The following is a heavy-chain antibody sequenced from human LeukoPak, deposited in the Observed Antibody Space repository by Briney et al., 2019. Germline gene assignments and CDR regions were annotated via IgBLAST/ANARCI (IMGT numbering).Heavy chain of an antibody. V-gene: IGHV1-8*01. CDR3: AREGELLWFGEFKYYYYGMDV. D-gene: IGHD3-10*01. Sequence: ASVKVSCKASGYTFTSYDINWVRQAPGQGLEWMGWMNPNSGNTGYAQKFQGRVTMTRNTSISTAYMELSSLRSEDTAVYYCAREGELLWFGEFKYYYYGMDVWGQGTTVTVSS. CDR2: MNPNSGNT. CDR1: GYTFTSYD. J-gene: IGHJ6*02.